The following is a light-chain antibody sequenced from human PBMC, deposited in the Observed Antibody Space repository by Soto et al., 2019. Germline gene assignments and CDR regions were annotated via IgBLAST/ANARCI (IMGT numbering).Light chain of an antibody. CDR1: QSVSST. CDR3: QQYYNWPPIT. V-gene: IGKV3-15*01. CDR2: GAS. Sequence: EIVMTQSPATLSVSPGERATLSCRASQSVSSTSAWYQQKPGQAPRLLIYGASTRATGIPARFSGSGSGTEFTLTISSLQSEDFAVYYCQQYYNWPPITFGQGTRLEI. J-gene: IGKJ5*01.